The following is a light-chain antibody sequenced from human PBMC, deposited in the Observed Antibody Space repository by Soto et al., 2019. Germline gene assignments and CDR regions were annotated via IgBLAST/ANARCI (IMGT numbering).Light chain of an antibody. CDR1: QSISVS. Sequence: DIQMTQSPSTLSASVGDRVTITCRASQSISVSLAWYQQRPREAPKLLIYGASSLESGVPSRFSGSGSGTEFTLTISSLQPTDFATYYCHQYATSSPTFGQGTKLEI. CDR3: HQYATSSPT. CDR2: GAS. V-gene: IGKV1-5*01. J-gene: IGKJ2*01.